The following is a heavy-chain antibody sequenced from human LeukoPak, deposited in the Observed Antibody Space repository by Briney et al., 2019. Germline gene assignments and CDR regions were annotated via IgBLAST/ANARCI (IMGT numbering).Heavy chain of an antibody. Sequence: ASVKVSCKASGYTFTSYDINWVRQATGQGHEWMGWMNPNSGNTGYAQKFQGRVTMTRNTSISTACMELSSLRSEDTAVYYCARERVRASWAFDYWGQGTLVTVSS. J-gene: IGHJ4*02. CDR2: MNPNSGNT. V-gene: IGHV1-8*01. CDR1: GYTFTSYD. CDR3: ARERVRASWAFDY.